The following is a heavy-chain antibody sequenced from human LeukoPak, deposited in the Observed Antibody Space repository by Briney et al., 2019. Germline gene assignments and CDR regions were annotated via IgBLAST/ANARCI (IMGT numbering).Heavy chain of an antibody. CDR3: ARDHCSGTDCDYYYYYGMDV. D-gene: IGHD2-2*01. CDR2: IYHSGST. CDR1: GGSISSSNW. Sequence: SGTLSLTCAVSGGSISSSNWWSWVRPPPGKGLEWIGEIYHSGSTNYSPSLKSRVTILIDKSKNQFSLKLSSATAADTAVYYCARDHCSGTDCDYYYYYGMDVWGQGTTVTVSS. V-gene: IGHV4-4*02. J-gene: IGHJ6*02.